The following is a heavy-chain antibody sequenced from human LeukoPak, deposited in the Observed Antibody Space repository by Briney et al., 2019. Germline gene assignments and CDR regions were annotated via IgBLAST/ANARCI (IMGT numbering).Heavy chain of an antibody. CDR1: GFTFSTFG. CDR3: ARRVLDHDLLTGLNTYYGMDV. J-gene: IGHJ6*02. Sequence: GGSLTLSCAASGFTFSTFGMNWVRQAPGKGLEWVSSISDTGYYIYYADSLRGRFSISRDNAKSSLYLQMNSLRAEDTAVYYCARRVLDHDLLTGLNTYYGMDVWGQGTTVTVSS. CDR2: ISDTGYYI. D-gene: IGHD3-9*01. V-gene: IGHV3-21*01.